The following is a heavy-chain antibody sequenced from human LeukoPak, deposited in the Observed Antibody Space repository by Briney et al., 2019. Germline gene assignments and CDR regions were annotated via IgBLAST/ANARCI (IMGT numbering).Heavy chain of an antibody. D-gene: IGHD3-9*01. CDR2: IYYSGST. CDR1: GGSISSYY. J-gene: IGHJ4*02. V-gene: IGHV4-59*01. Sequence: SGTLSLTCTVSGGSISSYYWSWIRQPPGKGLEWIGYIYYSGSTNYNPSLKSRVTISVDTSKNQFSLKLSSVTAADTAVYYCARVQGDYDILTGYYWYYFDYWGQGTLVTVSS. CDR3: ARVQGDYDILTGYYWYYFDY.